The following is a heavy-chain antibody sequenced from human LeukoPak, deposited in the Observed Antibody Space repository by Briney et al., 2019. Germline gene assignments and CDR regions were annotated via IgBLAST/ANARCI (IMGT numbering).Heavy chain of an antibody. CDR1: GGSLSNYY. CDR3: ARRDIVVVPAAMRVYYYYYMDV. CDR2: IFYSGGT. V-gene: IGHV4-59*12. Sequence: SETLSLTCTGSGGSLSNYYWSWLRQTPRKGLEGIGYIFYSGGTNYNPSLKSRVTISVDTSKNQFSLKLSSVTAADTAVYYCARRDIVVVPAAMRVYYYYYMDVWGKGTTVTISS. D-gene: IGHD2-2*01. J-gene: IGHJ6*03.